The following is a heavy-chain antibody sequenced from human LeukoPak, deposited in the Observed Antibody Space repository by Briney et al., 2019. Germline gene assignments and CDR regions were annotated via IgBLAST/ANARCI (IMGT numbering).Heavy chain of an antibody. CDR2: IIPIFGTA. Sequence: ASVKVSCKASGGTFSSYAISWVRQAPGQGLEWMGGIIPIFGTANYAQKFQGRVTITTDESTSTAYMELSSLRSEDTAVYYCARVYYDSSGKDDYWGQGTLVTVSS. CDR1: GGTFSSYA. V-gene: IGHV1-69*05. J-gene: IGHJ4*02. D-gene: IGHD3-22*01. CDR3: ARVYYDSSGKDDY.